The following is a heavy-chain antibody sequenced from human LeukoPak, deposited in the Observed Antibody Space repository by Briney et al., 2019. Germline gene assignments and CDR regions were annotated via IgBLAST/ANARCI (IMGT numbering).Heavy chain of an antibody. J-gene: IGHJ4*02. D-gene: IGHD3-3*01. CDR1: GFTFSSYG. CDR2: INHSGST. V-gene: IGHV4-34*01. Sequence: LRLSCAASGFTFSSYGMHWVRQPPGKGLEWIGEINHSGSTNYNPSLKSRVTISVDTSKNQFSLKLSSVTAADTAVYYCARGVLGFWSGYYEYWGQGTLVTVSS. CDR3: ARGVLGFWSGYYEY.